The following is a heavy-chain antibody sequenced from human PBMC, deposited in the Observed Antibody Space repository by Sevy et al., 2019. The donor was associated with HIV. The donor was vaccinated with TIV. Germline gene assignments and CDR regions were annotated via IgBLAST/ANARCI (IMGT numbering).Heavy chain of an antibody. J-gene: IGHJ3*02. CDR2: ISGSGGST. Sequence: GGCLRLSCAASGFTFSSYAMSWVRQAPGKGLEWVSAISGSGGSTYYADSVKGRFTISRDNSKNTLYLQMNSLRAEDTAVYYCAKEYHPFWGVTDAFDIWGQGTMVTVSS. CDR3: AKEYHPFWGVTDAFDI. D-gene: IGHD3-10*01. V-gene: IGHV3-23*01. CDR1: GFTFSSYA.